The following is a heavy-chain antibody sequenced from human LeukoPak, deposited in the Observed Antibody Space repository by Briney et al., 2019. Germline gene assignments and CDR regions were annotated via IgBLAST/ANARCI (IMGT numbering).Heavy chain of an antibody. CDR1: GYSISSGYY. CDR3: ARGDGWFHDGRSGPRGNFQH. CDR2: IYHSGST. Sequence: SETLSLTCTVSGYSISSGYYWGWIRQPPGKGLEWIGSIYHSGSTYYNPSLKSRVTISVDTSKNQFSLKLTSVTAADTAVYYCARGDGWFHDGRSGPRGNFQHWGQGTLVTVSS. D-gene: IGHD3-22*01. V-gene: IGHV4-38-2*02. J-gene: IGHJ1*01.